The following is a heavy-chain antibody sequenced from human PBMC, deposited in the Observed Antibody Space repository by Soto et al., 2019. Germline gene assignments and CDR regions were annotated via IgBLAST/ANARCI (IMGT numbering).Heavy chain of an antibody. CDR3: ARDHSGYYQYFDY. Sequence: QVQLQESGPGLVKPSETLSLTCTVSGGSISSSYWSWIRQPPGKGLEWIGYIYYSGSTNYNPSLKSRVNISVDTANNQFSLKLSSVTAADTAVYYCARDHSGYYQYFDYWGQGTLVTVSS. D-gene: IGHD5-12*01. V-gene: IGHV4-59*01. CDR1: GGSISSSY. CDR2: IYYSGST. J-gene: IGHJ4*02.